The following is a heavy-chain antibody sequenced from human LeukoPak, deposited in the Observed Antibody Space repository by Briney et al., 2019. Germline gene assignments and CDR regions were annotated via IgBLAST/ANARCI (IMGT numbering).Heavy chain of an antibody. CDR3: AKTYGGNPWYYFDY. J-gene: IGHJ4*02. V-gene: IGHV3-23*01. Sequence: PGGSLRLSCAASGFTFSSCAVSWVRQAPGKGLEWVSAISGSGGSTYYADSVKGRFTISRDNSKNTLYLQMNSLRAEDTAVYYCAKTYGGNPWYYFDYWGQGTLVTVSS. CDR2: ISGSGGST. D-gene: IGHD4-23*01. CDR1: GFTFSSCA.